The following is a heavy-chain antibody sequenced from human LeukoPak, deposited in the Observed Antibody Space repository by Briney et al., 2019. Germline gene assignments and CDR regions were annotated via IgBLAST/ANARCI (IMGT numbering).Heavy chain of an antibody. CDR1: GFTFSSYS. CDR2: IKQDGSEK. V-gene: IGHV3-7*01. CDR3: AREGGYYVDV. J-gene: IGHJ6*03. Sequence: GGSLRLSCAASGFTFSSYSMNWVRQAPGKGLEWVANIKQDGSEKYYVDSVKGRFTISRDNAKNSLYLQMNSLRAEDTAVYYCAREGGYYVDVWGKGTTVTVSS. D-gene: IGHD3-16*01.